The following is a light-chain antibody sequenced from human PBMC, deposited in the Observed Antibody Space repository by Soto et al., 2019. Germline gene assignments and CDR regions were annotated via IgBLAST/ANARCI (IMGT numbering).Light chain of an antibody. J-gene: IGKJ1*01. CDR3: QQYNNWPWT. CDR2: GAS. Sequence: EIGMTQSPATPSLSPGERATLSCRASQSVSSNLAWYQQKPGQAPRLLIYGASTRATGIPDRFSGSGSGTEFTLTISSLQSEDLAVYYCQQYNNWPWTFGQGTKVEI. CDR1: QSVSSN. V-gene: IGKV3-15*01.